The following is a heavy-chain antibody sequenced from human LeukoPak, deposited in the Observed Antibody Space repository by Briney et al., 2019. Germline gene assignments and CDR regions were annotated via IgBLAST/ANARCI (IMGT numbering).Heavy chain of an antibody. CDR3: AKGIYSSGWSYFHY. V-gene: IGHV3-23*01. J-gene: IGHJ4*01. CDR2: LSGSGITT. D-gene: IGHD6-19*01. CDR1: GCTFSNSA. Sequence: PGGALRLSCAASGCTFSNSAMSWVRQAPGKGREGVSTLSGSGITTYYADSVKGGFTIARDNTKNTLYMQKNSRRAEDTAGYYCAKGIYSSGWSYFHYWRHGPLVPVSS.